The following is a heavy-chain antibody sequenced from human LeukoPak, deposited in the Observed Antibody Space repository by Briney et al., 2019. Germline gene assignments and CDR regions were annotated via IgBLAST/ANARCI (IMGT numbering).Heavy chain of an antibody. V-gene: IGHV3-23*01. CDR1: GFTFSNYA. CDR3: AKVVEVVVVAASFDY. J-gene: IGHJ4*02. CDR2: ISDGGGTT. Sequence: PGGSLRLSCAASGFTFSNYAMNWVRQAPGKGLEWVSSISDGGGTTYYADSVKGRFTISRDNSKNMLYLHMNSLRAEDTAVYYCAKVVEVVVVAASFDYWGQGTLVTVSS. D-gene: IGHD2-15*01.